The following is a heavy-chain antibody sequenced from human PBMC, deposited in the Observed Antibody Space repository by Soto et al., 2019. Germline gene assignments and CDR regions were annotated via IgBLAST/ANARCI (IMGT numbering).Heavy chain of an antibody. CDR1: GGTFSSYT. CDR2: IVPITGMT. V-gene: IGHV1-69*02. D-gene: IGHD2-15*01. CDR3: SRGVASLVDS. Sequence: QVQLVQSGAEVKKPGSSVRVSCTPSGGTFSSYTISWVRQAPGQGLEWMGRIVPITGMTRYAQKFQGRLTSTAVTSTTTAYRELSSLTSEDSAVYFCSRGVASLVDSWGQGTQVTVSS. J-gene: IGHJ4*02.